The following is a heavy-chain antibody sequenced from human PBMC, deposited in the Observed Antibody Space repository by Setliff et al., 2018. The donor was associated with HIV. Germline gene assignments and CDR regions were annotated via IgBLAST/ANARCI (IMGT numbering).Heavy chain of an antibody. CDR1: GGTFSSYA. CDR3: ARGVDYYDTSGYYQYYFDY. V-gene: IGHV1-46*01. CDR2: INPSGGST. J-gene: IGHJ4*02. D-gene: IGHD3-22*01. Sequence: ASVKVSCKASGGTFSSYAISWVRQAPGQGPEWMGTINPSGGSTSYAQKFQGRLTMTRDTSTNTVYMELSSLRSEDTAVYYCARGVDYYDTSGYYQYYFDYWGQGTLVTVSS.